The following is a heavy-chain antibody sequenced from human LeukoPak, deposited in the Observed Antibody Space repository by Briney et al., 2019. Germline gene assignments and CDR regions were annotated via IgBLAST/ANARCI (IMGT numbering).Heavy chain of an antibody. J-gene: IGHJ4*02. D-gene: IGHD6-13*01. CDR2: ISSNGGST. CDR1: GFTFSSYA. V-gene: IGHV3-64*01. Sequence: PGGSLRLSCAASGFTFSSYAMHWVRQAPGKGLEYVSAISSNGGSTYYANSVKGRFTISRDNSKNTLYLQMGSLRAEDMAVYYWGRGYSSSPLSFDYGGQGPLVTVSS. CDR3: GRGYSSSPLSFDY.